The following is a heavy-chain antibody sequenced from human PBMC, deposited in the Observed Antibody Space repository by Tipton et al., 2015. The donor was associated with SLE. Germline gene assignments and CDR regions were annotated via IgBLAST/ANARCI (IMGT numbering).Heavy chain of an antibody. CDR1: GHSISSGYY. V-gene: IGHV4-38-2*02. D-gene: IGHD3-16*01. CDR3: ARARGGSGFDY. J-gene: IGHJ4*02. Sequence: TLSLTCTVSGHSISSGYYWSWIRQAPGKGLEWLESIFDSGSTYYNPSLKSRVTISVDRSKNQFSLKLSSVTAADTAVYYCARARGGSGFDYWGQGTLVTVSS. CDR2: IFDSGST.